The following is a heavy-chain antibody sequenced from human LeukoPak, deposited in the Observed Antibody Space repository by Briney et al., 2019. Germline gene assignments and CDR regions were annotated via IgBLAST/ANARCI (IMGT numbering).Heavy chain of an antibody. CDR1: GGTFSSYA. Sequence: SVKVSCKASGGTFSSYAINWVRQAPGQGLEWMGGIIPMFGTANYAQKFQGRVTITADKSTSTAYMELSRLRSDDAAVYYCARESHDPIPPAGKLMLNWGQGTLVTASS. D-gene: IGHD6-13*01. CDR2: IIPMFGTA. J-gene: IGHJ4*02. V-gene: IGHV1-69*06. CDR3: ARESHDPIPPAGKLMLN.